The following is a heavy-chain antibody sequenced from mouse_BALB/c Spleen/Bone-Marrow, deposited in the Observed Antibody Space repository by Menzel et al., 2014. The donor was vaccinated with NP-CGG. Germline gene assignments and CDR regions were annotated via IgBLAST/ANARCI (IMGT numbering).Heavy chain of an antibody. J-gene: IGHJ3*01. V-gene: IGHV14-3*02. CDR1: GFKFKDTH. CDR3: SRDYGGTAWFAY. CDR2: IDPASGDT. Sequence: EVHLVESGAELVKPGASVKLSCTASGFKFKDTHMHWVKQRPEQGLEWIGRIDPASGDTKYDPKFQGKAAITGDTSSDTAYLRLSSLTSEDTAVYYCSRDYGGTAWFAYWGQGTLVTVSA. D-gene: IGHD1-1*01.